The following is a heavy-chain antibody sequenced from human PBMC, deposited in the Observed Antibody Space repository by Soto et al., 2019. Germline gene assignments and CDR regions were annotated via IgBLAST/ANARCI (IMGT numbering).Heavy chain of an antibody. CDR3: ARVPTGKYGVWNY. J-gene: IGHJ4*02. CDR2: IKQDGSEK. CDR1: GFTFSSYW. D-gene: IGHD2-8*01. Sequence: GGSLRLSCAASGFTFSSYWMSWVRQAPGKGLEWVANIKQDGSEKYYVDSVKGRFTISRDNAKNSLYLQMNSLRGDDTAVYYCARVPTGKYGVWNYWGQGTLVTVSS. V-gene: IGHV3-7*01.